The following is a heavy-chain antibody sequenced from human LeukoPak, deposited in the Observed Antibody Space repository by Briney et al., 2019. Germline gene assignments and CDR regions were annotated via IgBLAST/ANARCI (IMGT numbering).Heavy chain of an antibody. V-gene: IGHV5-10-1*01. CDR2: IDPSDSYT. D-gene: IGHD6-13*01. J-gene: IGHJ4*02. CDR3: ASEIAAAGKGFDH. Sequence: GESLKVSCWGSGYSFTSYWISWVRQMPGKGLEWMGRIDPSDSYTNYSPSFQGHVTISADKSISTAYLQWSSLKASDTAMYYCASEIAAAGKGFDHWGQGTLVTVSS. CDR1: GYSFTSYW.